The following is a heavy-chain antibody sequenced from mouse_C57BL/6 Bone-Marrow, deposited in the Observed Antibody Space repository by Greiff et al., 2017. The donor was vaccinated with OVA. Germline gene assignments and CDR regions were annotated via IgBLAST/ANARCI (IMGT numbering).Heavy chain of an antibody. D-gene: IGHD2-1*01. V-gene: IGHV1-82*01. CDR2: IYPGDGDT. Sequence: QVQLQQSGPELVKPGASVKISCKASGYAFSSSWMNWVKQRPGKGLEWIGRIYPGDGDTNYNGKFKGKATLTADKSSSTAYMQLSSLTSEDSAVYFCARRGYYGNYWNFDGWGTGTTVTVSS. J-gene: IGHJ1*03. CDR1: GYAFSSSW. CDR3: ARRGYYGNYWNFDG.